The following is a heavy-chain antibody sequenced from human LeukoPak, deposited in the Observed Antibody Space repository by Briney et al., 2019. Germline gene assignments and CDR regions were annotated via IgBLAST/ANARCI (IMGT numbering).Heavy chain of an antibody. CDR2: IYSSGST. CDR3: ASDSLPCTGGRCFHMRVFDY. Sequence: SETLSLTCSVSGVSISSGSNYWGWIRQPPGKTLEWIGSIYSSGSTYYNPSLKSRVIILFDTAKNHFSLNLSSVTAADTAVYFFASDSLPCTGGRCFHMRVFDYWGQGALVTVSS. V-gene: IGHV4-39*07. CDR1: GVSISSGSNY. D-gene: IGHD2-8*02. J-gene: IGHJ4*02.